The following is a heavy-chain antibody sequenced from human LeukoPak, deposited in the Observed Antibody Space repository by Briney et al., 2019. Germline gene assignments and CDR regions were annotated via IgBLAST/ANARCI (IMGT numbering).Heavy chain of an antibody. Sequence: ASVKVSCKASGYTFTSYYMHWVRQAPGQGLEWMGIINPSGGSTSYAQKFQGRVTMTRDMSTSAVYLELSSLRTEDTAVYYCARMTTVTTEDYWGQGTLVTVSS. CDR3: ARMTTVTTEDY. CDR1: GYTFTSYY. D-gene: IGHD4-17*01. CDR2: INPSGGST. V-gene: IGHV1-46*01. J-gene: IGHJ4*02.